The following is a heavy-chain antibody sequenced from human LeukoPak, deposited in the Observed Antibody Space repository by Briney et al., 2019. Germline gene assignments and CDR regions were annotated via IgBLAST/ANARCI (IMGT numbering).Heavy chain of an antibody. CDR2: IVPILGTA. J-gene: IGHJ4*02. Sequence: SVKVSCKAPGGSFGRYAISWVRQAPGQGLEWMGGIVPILGTANYAQKFQGRVTITADDSTGTAYMVLTSLRSADTAVYYCARSQGYSYGSSYWGQGTLVTVSS. V-gene: IGHV1-69*13. D-gene: IGHD5-18*01. CDR3: ARSQGYSYGSSY. CDR1: GGSFGRYA.